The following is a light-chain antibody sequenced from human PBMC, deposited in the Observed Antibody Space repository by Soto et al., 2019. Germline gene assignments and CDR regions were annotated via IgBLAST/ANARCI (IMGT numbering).Light chain of an antibody. Sequence: EIVLTQSPATLSLSPGERATLSCRASQSVSSQLAWYQQKPGQAPRLLIFEASNRASGIPARFSGSGSWTDFTRTISTLEPEDFALYYCQQRSNWPLTFGGGTQVEIK. J-gene: IGKJ4*01. V-gene: IGKV3-11*01. CDR1: QSVSSQ. CDR3: QQRSNWPLT. CDR2: EAS.